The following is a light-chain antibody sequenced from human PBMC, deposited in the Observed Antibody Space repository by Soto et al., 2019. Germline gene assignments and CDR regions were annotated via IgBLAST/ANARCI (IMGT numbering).Light chain of an antibody. Sequence: SYELTQSPSVSVSPGQTASITCSGDKLGDSFAYWYQQKPGQSPVVVIYEDRKRPSGIPERFSGSNYGNTATLTISGTQAMDEADYYCQAWDSSSVVFGGGTKVTVL. V-gene: IGLV3-1*01. CDR3: QAWDSSSVV. CDR2: EDR. J-gene: IGLJ2*01. CDR1: KLGDSF.